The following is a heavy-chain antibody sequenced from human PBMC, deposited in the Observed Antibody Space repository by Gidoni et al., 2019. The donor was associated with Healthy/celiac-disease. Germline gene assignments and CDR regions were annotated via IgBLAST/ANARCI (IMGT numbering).Heavy chain of an antibody. CDR1: TFSSYG. D-gene: IGHD3-22*01. V-gene: IGHV3-30*18. Sequence: TFSSYGMHWVRQAPGKGLEWVAVISYDGSNKYYADSVKGRFTISRDNSKNTLYLQMNSLRAEDTAVYYCAKDLSYYDSSGCPDYWGQGTLVTVSS. J-gene: IGHJ4*02. CDR3: AKDLSYYDSSGCPDY. CDR2: ISYDGSNK.